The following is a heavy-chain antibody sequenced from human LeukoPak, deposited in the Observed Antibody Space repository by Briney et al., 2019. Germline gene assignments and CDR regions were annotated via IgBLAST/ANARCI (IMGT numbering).Heavy chain of an antibody. D-gene: IGHD1-7*01. V-gene: IGHV1-69*04. Sequence: GASVKVSCKASGGTFSSYAISWVRQAPGQGLEWTGRIIPILGIANYAQKFQGRVTMTRDTSTSTVYMELSSLRSEDTAVYYCATQTGTTLAQDDWGQGTLVTVSS. J-gene: IGHJ4*02. CDR1: GGTFSSYA. CDR3: ATQTGTTLAQDD. CDR2: IIPILGIA.